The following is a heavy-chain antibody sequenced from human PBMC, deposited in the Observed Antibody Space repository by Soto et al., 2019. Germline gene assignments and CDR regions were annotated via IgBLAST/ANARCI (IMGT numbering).Heavy chain of an antibody. V-gene: IGHV4-59*01. CDR3: ATTPSPTLTLNWFYP. CDR1: GGSISSYY. CDR2: IYYSGST. D-gene: IGHD3-16*01. Sequence: QVQLQESGPGLVKPSEALSLTCTVSGGSISSYYWSWIRQPPGKGLVWIGYIYYSGSTNYNPSLKSRVTIAVDTSKNQFALKLSSVTAADTAAYYCATTPSPTLTLNWFYPWGQGALVTVSS. J-gene: IGHJ5*02.